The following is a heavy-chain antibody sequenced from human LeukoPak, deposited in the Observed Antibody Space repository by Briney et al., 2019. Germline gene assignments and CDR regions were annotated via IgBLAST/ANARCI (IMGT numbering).Heavy chain of an antibody. CDR3: ARGGSGSYRFDY. J-gene: IGHJ4*02. CDR1: GFTVSSNY. V-gene: IGHV3-53*01. Sequence: GGSLRLSCAASGFTVSSNYMSWVRQAPGKGLEWASVIYSGGSTYYADSVKGRFTISRDNSKNTLYLQMNSLRAEDTAVYYCARGGSGSYRFDYWGQGTLVTVSS. D-gene: IGHD1-26*01. CDR2: IYSGGST.